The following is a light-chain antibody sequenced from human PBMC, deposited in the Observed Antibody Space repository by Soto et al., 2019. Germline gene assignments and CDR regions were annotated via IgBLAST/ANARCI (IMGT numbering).Light chain of an antibody. CDR2: GAS. V-gene: IGKV3-20*01. CDR3: QQYDSSLLT. CDR1: QSVDSNY. Sequence: EIVLTQSPGTLSLSPGERATLSCRASQSVDSNYLAWYKQKPGQAPRLLIYGASSRSTGIPDRFSGSGSVTDFTLSISRLEPEYFAVYYCQQYDSSLLTFGTGTKVYIK. J-gene: IGKJ3*01.